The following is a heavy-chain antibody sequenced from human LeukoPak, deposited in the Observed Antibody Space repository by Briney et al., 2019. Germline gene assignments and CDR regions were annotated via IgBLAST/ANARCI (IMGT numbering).Heavy chain of an antibody. V-gene: IGHV3-30*02. CDR3: ARDLRGYSYGYRGAFDI. D-gene: IGHD5-18*01. CDR1: GFTFSSYG. J-gene: IGHJ3*02. Sequence: PGGSLRLSCAASGFTFSSYGMHWVRQAPGKGLEGVAFIRYDGSNKYYADSVKGRFTISRDNSKNTLYLQMNSLRAEDTAVYYCARDLRGYSYGYRGAFDIWGQGTMVTVSS. CDR2: IRYDGSNK.